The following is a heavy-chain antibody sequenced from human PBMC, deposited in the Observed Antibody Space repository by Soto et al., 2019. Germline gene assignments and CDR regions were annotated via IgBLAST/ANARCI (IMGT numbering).Heavy chain of an antibody. CDR1: GGSISSGGYY. Sequence: SETVSLTCTVSGGSISSGGYYWSWIRQHPGKGLEWIGYIYYSGSTYYNPSLKSRVTIPVDTSKNQFSLKLSSVTAADTAVYYCARDRHYDFWSGPALYGMDVWGQGTTVTVS. V-gene: IGHV4-31*03. D-gene: IGHD3-3*01. CDR2: IYYSGST. CDR3: ARDRHYDFWSGPALYGMDV. J-gene: IGHJ6*02.